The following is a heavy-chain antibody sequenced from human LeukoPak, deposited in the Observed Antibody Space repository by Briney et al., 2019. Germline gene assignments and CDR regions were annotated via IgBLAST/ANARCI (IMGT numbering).Heavy chain of an antibody. CDR3: ARGQWLQPRTAFDI. V-gene: IGHV1-2*02. J-gene: IGHJ3*02. D-gene: IGHD5-24*01. Sequence: GASVKVSCKASGYTFTGYYMHWVRQAPGQGLEWMGWINPNSGGTNYAQKFQGRVTMTRDTSISTAYMELSNLRSEDTAMYYCARGQWLQPRTAFDIWGQGTMVTVSS. CDR2: INPNSGGT. CDR1: GYTFTGYY.